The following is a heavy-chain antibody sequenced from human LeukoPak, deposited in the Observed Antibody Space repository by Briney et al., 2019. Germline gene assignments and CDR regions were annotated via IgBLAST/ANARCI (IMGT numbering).Heavy chain of an antibody. CDR3: AKTRIAAAGTAFNWFDP. CDR1: GFTFSSYG. J-gene: IGHJ5*02. Sequence: PGGSLRLSCAASGFTFSSYGVHWVRQAPGKGLEWVAFVRYDGSNKYYADSVKGRFTISRDNSKNTLYLQMNSLRAEDTAVYYCAKTRIAAAGTAFNWFDPWGQGTLVTVSS. V-gene: IGHV3-30*02. D-gene: IGHD6-13*01. CDR2: VRYDGSNK.